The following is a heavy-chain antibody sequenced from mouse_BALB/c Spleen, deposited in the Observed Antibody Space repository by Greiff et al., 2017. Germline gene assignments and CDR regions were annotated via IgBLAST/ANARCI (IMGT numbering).Heavy chain of an antibody. V-gene: IGHV5-6-5*01. CDR2: ISSGGST. CDR3: AREEGHIYYAMDY. CDR1: GFTFSSYA. D-gene: IGHD3-3*01. J-gene: IGHJ4*01. Sequence: EVQGVEPGGGLVKPGASLKLSCAASGFTFSSYAMSWVRQNPEKRLEWVASISSGGSTYYPDSVKGRFTISRDNARNILYLQMSSLRSEDTAMYYCAREEGHIYYAMDYWGQGTSVTVSS.